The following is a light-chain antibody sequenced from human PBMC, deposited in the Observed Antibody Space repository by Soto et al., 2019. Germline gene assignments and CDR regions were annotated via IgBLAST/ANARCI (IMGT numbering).Light chain of an antibody. V-gene: IGLV2-8*01. CDR2: EVS. Sequence: QSVLTQPPSASGSPGQSVTISCTGTSSDVGGYTYVSWYQQHPGKAPKLMIYEVSKRPSGVPDRFSGSKSGNTASLTVSGLQADDEADYYCSSYAAITPYVFGSGPKVAVL. CDR1: SSDVGGYTY. CDR3: SSYAAITPYV. J-gene: IGLJ1*01.